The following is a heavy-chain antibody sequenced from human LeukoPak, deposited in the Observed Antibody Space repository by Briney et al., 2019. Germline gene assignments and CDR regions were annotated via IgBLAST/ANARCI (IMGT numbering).Heavy chain of an antibody. D-gene: IGHD4-17*01. CDR2: INPNSGGT. CDR3: ARDYGDYDPNWFDP. Sequence: ASVKVSCKASGYTFTGYYMHWVRQAPGQGLEWMGWINPNSGGTNYAQKFQGRVTMTRGTSISTAYMELSRLRSDDTAVYYCARDYGDYDPNWFDPWGQGTLVTVSS. V-gene: IGHV1-2*02. CDR1: GYTFTGYY. J-gene: IGHJ5*02.